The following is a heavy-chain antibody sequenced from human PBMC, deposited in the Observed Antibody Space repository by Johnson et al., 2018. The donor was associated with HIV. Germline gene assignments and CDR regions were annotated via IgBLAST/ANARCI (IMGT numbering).Heavy chain of an antibody. D-gene: IGHD4-17*01. CDR3: ANGGGYQLRESDAFDI. Sequence: QEQLVESGGGVVQPGRSLRLSCAASGFSFSSYGMHWVRQAPGKGLEWVAVISYDGSNKYYADSVKGRFTISRDNSKNTLYLQMNSLRPEDTAVYYCANGGGYQLRESDAFDIWGQGTMVTVSS. J-gene: IGHJ3*02. CDR1: GFSFSSYG. V-gene: IGHV3-30*18. CDR2: ISYDGSNK.